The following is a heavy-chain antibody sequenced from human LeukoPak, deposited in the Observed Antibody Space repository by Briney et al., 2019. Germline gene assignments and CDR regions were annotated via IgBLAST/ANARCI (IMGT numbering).Heavy chain of an antibody. CDR2: ISSSSSFI. D-gene: IGHD2-21*01. CDR1: GFTFNTYS. Sequence: RGSLRLSCAASGFTFNTYSMNWVRQTPGKGLEWVSSISSSSSFIFYADSVKGRFTISRDNAKKSLCLEMNSLRAEDTAVYYCARDPYRMDVWGQGTMVTVSS. V-gene: IGHV3-21*01. CDR3: ARDPYRMDV. J-gene: IGHJ6*02.